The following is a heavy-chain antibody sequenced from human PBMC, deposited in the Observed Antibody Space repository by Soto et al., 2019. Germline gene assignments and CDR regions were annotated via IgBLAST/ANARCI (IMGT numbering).Heavy chain of an antibody. Sequence: EVQLLESGGGLVQPGGSLRLSCAASGFTFSSYAMSWVRQAPGKGLEWVSAISGSGGSTFYADSVKGRFTISRDDSKNTLYLQMNSLRAEDTALYYCAKDTKGGSGYGGWIDPWGQGTLVTVSS. CDR3: AKDTKGGSGYGGWIDP. D-gene: IGHD3-3*01. J-gene: IGHJ5*02. CDR1: GFTFSSYA. CDR2: ISGSGGST. V-gene: IGHV3-23*01.